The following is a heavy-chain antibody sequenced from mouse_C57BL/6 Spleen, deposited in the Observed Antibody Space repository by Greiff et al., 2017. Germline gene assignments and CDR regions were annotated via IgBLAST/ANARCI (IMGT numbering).Heavy chain of an antibody. D-gene: IGHD3-3*01. CDR1: GYTFTSYW. V-gene: IGHV1-64*01. J-gene: IGHJ4*01. CDR2: MHPNRGST. Sequence: QVQLQQSGAELVKPGASVKLSCKASGYTFTSYWMHWVKQRPGQGLEWIGMMHPNRGSTNYNEKFKSKATLSVYKSSSTAYMQLGNLTSEDSAVYCCARRDETYAMDYWGQGTSVTVSS. CDR3: ARRDETYAMDY.